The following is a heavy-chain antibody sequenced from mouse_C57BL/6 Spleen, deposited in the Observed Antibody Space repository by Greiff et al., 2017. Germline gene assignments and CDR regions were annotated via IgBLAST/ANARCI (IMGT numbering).Heavy chain of an antibody. CDR1: GYTFTSYW. Sequence: QVQLQQPGAELVRPGSSVKLSCKASGYTFTSYWLDWVKQRPGQGLEWIGNIYPSDSETHYNQKFKDKATLPVDKSSSTAYMQLSSLTSEDSAVYYCARSYDYFDYWGQGTTLTVSS. D-gene: IGHD2-3*01. CDR3: ARSYDYFDY. J-gene: IGHJ2*01. CDR2: IYPSDSET. V-gene: IGHV1-61*01.